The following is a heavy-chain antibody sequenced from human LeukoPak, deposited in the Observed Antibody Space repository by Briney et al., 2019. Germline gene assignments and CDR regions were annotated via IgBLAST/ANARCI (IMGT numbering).Heavy chain of an antibody. D-gene: IGHD4-11*01. CDR2: IYYSGST. J-gene: IGHJ3*02. CDR1: GGSISSSSYY. Sequence: SETLSLTCTVSGGSISSSSYYWGWIRQPPGKGLEWIGSIYYSGSTYYNPSLKSRVTISVDTSKNQFSLKLSSVTAADTAVYYCATSYSNLDAFDIWGQGTMVTVSS. CDR3: ATSYSNLDAFDI. V-gene: IGHV4-39*07.